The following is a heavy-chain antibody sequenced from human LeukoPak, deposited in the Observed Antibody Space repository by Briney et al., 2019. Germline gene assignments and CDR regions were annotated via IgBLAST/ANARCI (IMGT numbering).Heavy chain of an antibody. Sequence: GASVKVSCKASGGTFSSYAISWVRQAPGQGLEWMGWINPNSGGTNYAQKFQGRVTMTRDTSISTAYMELSRLRSDDTAVYYCARHSSSWYNWFDPWGQGTLVTVSS. CDR2: INPNSGGT. J-gene: IGHJ5*02. V-gene: IGHV1-2*02. CDR3: ARHSSSWYNWFDP. CDR1: GGTFSSYA. D-gene: IGHD6-13*01.